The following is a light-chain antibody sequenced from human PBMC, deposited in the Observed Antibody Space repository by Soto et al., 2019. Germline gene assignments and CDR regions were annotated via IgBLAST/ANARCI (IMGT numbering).Light chain of an antibody. J-gene: IGLJ3*02. Sequence: QSVLTQPPSVSGAPGQRVTISCTGSSSNIGAGYDVHWYQQLPGTAPKLLIPXXXXXXXXXXXXXXXXKSGTSASLAITGXXXXXXXXXXCQSYDSSLSGWVFGGGTKLTVL. CDR3: QSYDSSLSGWV. V-gene: IGLV1-40*01. CDR1: SSNIGAGYD. CDR2: XXX.